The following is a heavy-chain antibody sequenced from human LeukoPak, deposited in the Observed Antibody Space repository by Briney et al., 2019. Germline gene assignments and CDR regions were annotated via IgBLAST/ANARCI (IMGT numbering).Heavy chain of an antibody. V-gene: IGHV3-48*04. Sequence: QPGGSLRLSCAASGFTFSSSAMNWVRQAPGKGLEWVSYISSGTSTIYYADSVKGRFTISRDNAKNSLYLQMNSLRAEDTAVYYCARDVTYYGGDWFDPWGQGTLVTVSS. D-gene: IGHD4-23*01. J-gene: IGHJ5*02. CDR2: ISSGTSTI. CDR1: GFTFSSSA. CDR3: ARDVTYYGGDWFDP.